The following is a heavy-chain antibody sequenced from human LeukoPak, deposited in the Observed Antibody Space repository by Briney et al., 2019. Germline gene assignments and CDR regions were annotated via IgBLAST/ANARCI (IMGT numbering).Heavy chain of an antibody. CDR3: ARESEKYYDSSGPGYGMDV. D-gene: IGHD3-22*01. V-gene: IGHV1-8*01. J-gene: IGHJ6*02. CDR2: MNPNSGNT. CDR1: GYTFTSYD. Sequence: GASVKVSCKASGYTFTSYDINWVRQATGQGLEWMGWMNPNSGNTGYAQKFQGRVTMTRNTSISTAYMELSSLRSEDTAVYYCARESEKYYDSSGPGYGMDVWGQGTTVTVSS.